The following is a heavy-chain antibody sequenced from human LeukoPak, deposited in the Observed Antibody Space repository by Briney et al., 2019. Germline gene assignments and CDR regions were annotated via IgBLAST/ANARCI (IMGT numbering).Heavy chain of an antibody. J-gene: IGHJ4*02. CDR1: GFTFSSYA. CDR2: ISGSGGST. D-gene: IGHD6-13*01. CDR3: AKSVAAAGLDY. V-gene: IGHV3-23*01. Sequence: AGGSLRLPCAASGFTFSSYAMSWVRQAPGTGLEWVSAISGSGGSTYYADSVKGRFTISRDNSKNTLYLQMNSLRAEDTAVYYCAKSVAAAGLDYWGQGTLVTVSS.